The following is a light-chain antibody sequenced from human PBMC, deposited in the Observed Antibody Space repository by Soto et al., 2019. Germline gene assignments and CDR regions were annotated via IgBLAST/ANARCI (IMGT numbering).Light chain of an antibody. Sequence: DIQMTQSPSTLSASVGDRVSITCRASQSISRQLAWYQQKPGKAPNLLIYQASNLETGVPSRFTGSGSGTEFTLSISSLQPDDLATYHCLQHHTYWTFGQGTKVEVK. CDR3: LQHHTYWT. CDR1: QSISRQ. J-gene: IGKJ1*01. V-gene: IGKV1-5*03. CDR2: QAS.